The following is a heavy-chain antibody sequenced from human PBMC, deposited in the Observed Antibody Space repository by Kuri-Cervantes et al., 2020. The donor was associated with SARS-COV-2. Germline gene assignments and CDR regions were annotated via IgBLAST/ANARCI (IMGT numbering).Heavy chain of an antibody. D-gene: IGHD2-2*01. J-gene: IGHJ6*03. CDR3: ASGSAPAAIYYYYYMDV. V-gene: IGHV3-30-3*01. Sequence: GESLKISCAASGFTFSSYAMHWVRQAPGKGLEWVAVISYDGSNKYYADSVKGRFTISRDNSKNTLYLQMNSLRAEDTAVYYCASGSAPAAIYYYYYMDVWGKGTTVTVSS. CDR2: ISYDGSNK. CDR1: GFTFSSYA.